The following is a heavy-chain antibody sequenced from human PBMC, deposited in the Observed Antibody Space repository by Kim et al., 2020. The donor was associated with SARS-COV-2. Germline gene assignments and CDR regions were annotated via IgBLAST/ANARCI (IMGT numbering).Heavy chain of an antibody. CDR1: GGSFSGYY. Sequence: SETLSLTCAVYGGSFSGYYWSWIRQPPGKGLEWIGEINHSGSTNYNPSLKSRVTISVDTSKNQFSLKLSSVTAADTAVYYCARMVKLHDYVYYYYYMDVWGKGTTVTVSS. D-gene: IGHD4-17*01. V-gene: IGHV4-34*01. CDR3: ARMVKLHDYVYYYYYMDV. J-gene: IGHJ6*03. CDR2: INHSGST.